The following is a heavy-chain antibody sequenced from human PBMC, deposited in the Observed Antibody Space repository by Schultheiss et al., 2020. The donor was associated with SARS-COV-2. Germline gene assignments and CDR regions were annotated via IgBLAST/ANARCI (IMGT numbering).Heavy chain of an antibody. V-gene: IGHV3-15*01. J-gene: IGHJ4*02. CDR2: IKSKTDGGTT. CDR3: ARGGGWIGY. Sequence: GGSLRLSCAASGFTVSAYWMHWVRQAPGKGLEWVGRIKSKTDGGTTDYAAPVKGRFTISRDDSKNTLYLQMNSLRTEDTAVYYCARGGGWIGYWGQGTLVTVSS. D-gene: IGHD6-19*01. CDR1: GFTVSAYW.